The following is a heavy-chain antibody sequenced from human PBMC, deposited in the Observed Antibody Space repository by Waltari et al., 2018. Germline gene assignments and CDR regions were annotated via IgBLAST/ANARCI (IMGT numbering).Heavy chain of an antibody. CDR1: GFTFSSYS. V-gene: IGHV3-21*01. CDR3: AREPGQGSLSGWEHINWFDP. J-gene: IGHJ5*02. Sequence: EVQLVESGGGLVKPGGSLRLSCAASGFTFSSYSMNWVRPAPGTGLGWVSSISSSSSYIYYADSVKGRFTISRDNAKNSLYLQMNSLRAEDTAVYYCAREPGQGSLSGWEHINWFDPWGQGTLVTVSS. CDR2: ISSSSSYI. D-gene: IGHD1-26*01.